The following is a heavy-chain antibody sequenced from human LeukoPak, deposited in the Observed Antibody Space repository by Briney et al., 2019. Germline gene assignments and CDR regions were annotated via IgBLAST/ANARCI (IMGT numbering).Heavy chain of an antibody. V-gene: IGHV3-73*01. D-gene: IGHD2-2*01. CDR2: IRSKANSYAT. CDR1: GFTFSGST. Sequence: GGSLRLSCAASGFTFSGSTMHWVRQASGKGLEWVGRIRSKANSYATAYAASVKGRFTISRDDSKNTAYLQMNSPKTEDTAVYYCTSPDIVVVPAAMNYYYGMDVWGQGTTVTVSS. J-gene: IGHJ6*02. CDR3: TSPDIVVVPAAMNYYYGMDV.